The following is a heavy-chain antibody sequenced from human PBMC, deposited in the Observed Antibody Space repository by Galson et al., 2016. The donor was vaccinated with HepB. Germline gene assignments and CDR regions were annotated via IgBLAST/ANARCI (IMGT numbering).Heavy chain of an antibody. Sequence: SLRLSCAASGFTFDSYPMNWVRQAPGKGLEWVSYISTIGSTIYYADSVKGRFTISRDNAQNSLYLQMNSLRDEDTAVYYCARSEDGGATPGPYYFDSWGQGTLVTVSS. CDR1: GFTFDSYP. J-gene: IGHJ4*02. CDR2: ISTIGSTI. D-gene: IGHD1-26*01. V-gene: IGHV3-48*02. CDR3: ARSEDGGATPGPYYFDS.